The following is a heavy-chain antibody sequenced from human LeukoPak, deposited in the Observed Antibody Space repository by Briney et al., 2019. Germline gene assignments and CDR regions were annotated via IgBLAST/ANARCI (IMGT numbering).Heavy chain of an antibody. Sequence: GGSLRLSCAASGFTFSSYWMHWVRQAPGKGLVWVSRINSDVSSTSYADSVKGRFTISRDNAKNTLYLQMNSLRAEDTAVYYCARDMPGRFAFDIWGQGTMVTVSS. CDR2: INSDVSST. CDR1: GFTFSSYW. J-gene: IGHJ3*02. V-gene: IGHV3-74*01. D-gene: IGHD2-15*01. CDR3: ARDMPGRFAFDI.